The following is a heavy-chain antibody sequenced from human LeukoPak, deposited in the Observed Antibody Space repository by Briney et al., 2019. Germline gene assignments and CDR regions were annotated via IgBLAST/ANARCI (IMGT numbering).Heavy chain of an antibody. Sequence: GGSLRLSCTASGFTFGDYAMSWVRQAPGKGLEWVGFIRSKAYGGTTEYAASVEGRFTISRDDSKSIAYLQMNSLKTEDTAVYYCTTRDSSSWYYFDYWGQGTLVTVSS. CDR3: TTRDSSSWYYFDY. CDR1: GFTFGDYA. D-gene: IGHD6-13*01. V-gene: IGHV3-49*04. CDR2: IRSKAYGGTT. J-gene: IGHJ4*02.